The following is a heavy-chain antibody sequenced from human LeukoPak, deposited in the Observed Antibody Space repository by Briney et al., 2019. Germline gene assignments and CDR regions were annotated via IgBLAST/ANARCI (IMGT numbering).Heavy chain of an antibody. J-gene: IGHJ2*01. D-gene: IGHD1-14*01. CDR2: INHSGST. CDR1: GGSFSGYY. V-gene: IGHV4-34*01. CDR3: ARGGNGWYFDL. Sequence: SETLSLTCAVYGGSFSGYYWSWIRQPPGKGLEWIGEINHSGSTNYNPSLKSRVTISLDTSQSQVSLKVNSVTAADTAVYFCARGGNGWYFDLWGRGTLVTVSS.